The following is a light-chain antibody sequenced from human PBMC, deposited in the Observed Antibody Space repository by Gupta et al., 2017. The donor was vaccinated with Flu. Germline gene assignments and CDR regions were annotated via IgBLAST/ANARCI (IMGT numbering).Light chain of an antibody. Sequence: QSALTQPPSESGSPGQSVTLSCTGTTSDVGGYNYVSWYQQHPGKAPKLMIYEVSKRPSGVPDRFSGYKSGNTASLTVSGLQAEDEADYYCSSYAGSNNLVFGGGTKLTVL. CDR2: EVS. CDR3: SSYAGSNNLV. CDR1: TSDVGGYNY. J-gene: IGLJ2*01. V-gene: IGLV2-8*01.